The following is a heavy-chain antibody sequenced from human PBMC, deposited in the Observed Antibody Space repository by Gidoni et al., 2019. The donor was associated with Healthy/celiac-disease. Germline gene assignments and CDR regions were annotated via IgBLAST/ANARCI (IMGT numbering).Heavy chain of an antibody. D-gene: IGHD6-13*01. J-gene: IGHJ4*02. CDR2: IIPIFGTA. CDR3: ARGPAAAGTFPLFDY. CDR1: GVTFSSYS. V-gene: IGHV1-69*01. Sequence: QVQRVQAGAEVKKPGCSVKVSFQASGVTFSSYSISWVRQAPGQGLVWMGGIIPIFGTANYAQKFQGRVTITADESTSTAYMELSSLRSEDTAVYYCARGPAAAGTFPLFDYWGQGTLVTVSS.